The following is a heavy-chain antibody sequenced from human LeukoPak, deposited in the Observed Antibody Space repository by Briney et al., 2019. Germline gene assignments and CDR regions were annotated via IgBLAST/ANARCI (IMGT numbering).Heavy chain of an antibody. CDR2: VHYSGST. D-gene: IGHD1-1*01. CDR3: ARPRTTGPTNSFFDL. Sequence: SETLCLTCTVSGGSISSYYWSWIRQPPGKGLEWIGYVHYSGSTNYNPSLRSRVSISMDASKNQISLNLNSVTAADTAVYFCARPRTTGPTNSFFDLWGRGTLVTVSS. J-gene: IGHJ2*01. V-gene: IGHV4-59*01. CDR1: GGSISSYY.